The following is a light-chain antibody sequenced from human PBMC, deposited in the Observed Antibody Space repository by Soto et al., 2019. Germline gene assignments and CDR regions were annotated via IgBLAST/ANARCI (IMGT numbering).Light chain of an antibody. V-gene: IGKV3-15*01. Sequence: EIVMTRSPATLSVSPGERATLSCRASQSVGSNLAWYQQRPGQAPRLLIYGASTRATGIPARFSGSGSGTEFTLTISSLQSEDFAIYYCQQYDDWPSWTFGQGTKV. CDR1: QSVGSN. J-gene: IGKJ1*01. CDR3: QQYDDWPSWT. CDR2: GAS.